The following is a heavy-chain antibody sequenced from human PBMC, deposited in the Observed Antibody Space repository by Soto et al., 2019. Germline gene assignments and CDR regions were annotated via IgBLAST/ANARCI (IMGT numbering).Heavy chain of an antibody. CDR1: GFTFDDYA. J-gene: IGHJ4*02. D-gene: IGHD6-6*01. CDR3: AKDIAARPYYFDY. CDR2: ISWNSGSI. Sequence: DVQLVESGGGLVQPGRSLRLSCAASGFTFDDYAMHWVRQAPGKGLEWVSGISWNSGSIGYADSVKGRFTISRDNAKNSLYLQMNSLRAEDTALYYCAKDIAARPYYFDYWGQGTLVTVSS. V-gene: IGHV3-9*01.